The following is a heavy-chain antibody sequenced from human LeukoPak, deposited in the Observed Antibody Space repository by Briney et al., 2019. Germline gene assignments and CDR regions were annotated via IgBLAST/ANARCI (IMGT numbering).Heavy chain of an antibody. CDR3: AKGTTDYGSGYGMDV. D-gene: IGHD3-10*01. J-gene: IGHJ6*04. CDR2: ISGISTGGGST. Sequence: GGSLRLSCAASGFSFRNYAMNWVRQAPGKGLECVSAISGISTGGGSTFYAGSVKGRFTISRDNSNNMSYLQMNSLRAEDTAVYYCAKGTTDYGSGYGMDVWGKGTTVTVSS. V-gene: IGHV3-23*01. CDR1: GFSFRNYA.